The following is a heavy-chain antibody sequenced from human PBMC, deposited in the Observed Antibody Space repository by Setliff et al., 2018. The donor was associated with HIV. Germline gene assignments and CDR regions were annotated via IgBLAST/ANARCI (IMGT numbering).Heavy chain of an antibody. CDR2: INPNSGGT. Sequence: ASVKVSCKASGYTFSGYYMHWVRQAPGQGLEWMGRINPNSGGTNYAQKFQGRVTMTRDTSISTAHMELSRLRSDDTAVYYCATKVHCTNGVCLDAFDTWGQGTMVTVSS. D-gene: IGHD2-8*01. V-gene: IGHV1-2*06. CDR1: GYTFSGYY. J-gene: IGHJ3*02. CDR3: ATKVHCTNGVCLDAFDT.